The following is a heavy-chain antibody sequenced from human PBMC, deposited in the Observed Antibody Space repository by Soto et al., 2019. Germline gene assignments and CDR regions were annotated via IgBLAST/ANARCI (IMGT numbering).Heavy chain of an antibody. D-gene: IGHD2-15*01. CDR2: INPSGGST. V-gene: IGHV1-46*01. Sequence: ASVKVSGKASGYTFTSYYMHGVRQAPGQGLEWMGIINPSGGSTSYAQKFQGRVTMTRDTSTSTVYMELSSLRSEDTAVYYCARGRIVVVVAATNAFDIWGQGTMVTVSS. CDR1: GYTFTSYY. J-gene: IGHJ3*02. CDR3: ARGRIVVVVAATNAFDI.